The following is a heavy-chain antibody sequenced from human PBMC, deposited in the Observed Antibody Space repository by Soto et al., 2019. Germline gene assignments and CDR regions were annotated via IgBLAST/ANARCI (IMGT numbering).Heavy chain of an antibody. CDR1: GFTFSSYG. D-gene: IGHD5-18*01. CDR2: ISYDGSNK. Sequence: QVQLVESGGGVVQPGRSLRLSCAASGFTFSSYGMHWVRQAPGKGLEWVAVISYDGSNKYYADSVKGRFTISRDNSKNTLYLQMNSLRAEDTAVSYCAKDNGIQSYYYGIDVWGQGTTVTVSS. V-gene: IGHV3-30*18. J-gene: IGHJ6*02. CDR3: AKDNGIQSYYYGIDV.